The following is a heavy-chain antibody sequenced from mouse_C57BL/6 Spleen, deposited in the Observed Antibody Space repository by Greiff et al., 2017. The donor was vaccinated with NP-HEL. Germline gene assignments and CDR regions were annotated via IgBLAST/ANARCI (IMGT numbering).Heavy chain of an antibody. J-gene: IGHJ1*03. CDR3: AREVDYYGSSYDWYFDV. Sequence: VQLQQSGPELVKPGDSVKISCKASGYSFTGYFMNWVMQSHGKSLEWIGRINPYNGDTFYNQKFKGKATLTVDKSSSTAHMELRSLTSEDSAVYDCAREVDYYGSSYDWYFDVWGTGTTVTVSS. D-gene: IGHD1-1*01. CDR1: GYSFTGYF. CDR2: INPYNGDT. V-gene: IGHV1-20*01.